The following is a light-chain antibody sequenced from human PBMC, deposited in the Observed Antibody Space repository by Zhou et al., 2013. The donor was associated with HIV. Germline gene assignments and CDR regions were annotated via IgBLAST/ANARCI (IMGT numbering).Light chain of an antibody. CDR1: QTLDTN. CDR3: QQYNKWPPTWT. Sequence: IVMTQSPATLSLAPGETATLSCRASQTLDTNLAWYQQRPGQSPRLLIFGASTRATGVPARFSGSGSGTDFTLTISDLQSEDFAVYYCQQYNKWPPTWTFGQGTKVE. J-gene: IGKJ1*01. CDR2: GAS. V-gene: IGKV3-15*01.